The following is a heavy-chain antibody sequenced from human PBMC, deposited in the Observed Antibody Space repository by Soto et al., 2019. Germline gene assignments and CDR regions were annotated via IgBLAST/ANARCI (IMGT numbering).Heavy chain of an antibody. D-gene: IGHD3-9*01. V-gene: IGHV1-18*01. CDR1: GYTFTTYG. CDR3: ARGGFYDILAGPYRHDAYAI. Sequence: ASVKVSCKASGYTFTTYGLSWVRQAPGQGHEWMGWISTYNHNTNYAQTFQRRVTMTTDTSTSTAYMELRRRRSDDTAVYYCARGGFYDILAGPYRHDAYAIWGQGPMATVSS. CDR2: ISTYNHNT. J-gene: IGHJ3*02.